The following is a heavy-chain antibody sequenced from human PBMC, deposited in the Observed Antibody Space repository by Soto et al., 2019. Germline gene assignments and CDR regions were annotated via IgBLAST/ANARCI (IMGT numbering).Heavy chain of an antibody. CDR2: ISSNGGST. CDR3: ARGYYDILTGIMDV. Sequence: GGPLRLSCAASGFTFSSYAMHWVRQAPGKGLEYVSAISSNGGSTYYANSVKGRFTISRDNSKNTLYLQMGSLRAEDMAVYYCARGYYDILTGIMDVWGKGTTVTVSS. J-gene: IGHJ6*03. D-gene: IGHD3-9*01. CDR1: GFTFSSYA. V-gene: IGHV3-64*01.